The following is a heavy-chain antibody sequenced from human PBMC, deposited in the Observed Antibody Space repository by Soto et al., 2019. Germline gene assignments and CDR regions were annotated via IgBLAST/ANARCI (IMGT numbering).Heavy chain of an antibody. Sequence: VKVSCKASGYTFTAYYMHWVRQAPGQGLEWMGWINPNSGGTNYAQNFQGRVALTRDTSISTAYMEVSRLRSDDTAVYYCASGYSSSSTSILDFWGQGTPVTVSS. CDR3: ASGYSSSSTSILDF. V-gene: IGHV1-2*02. CDR2: INPNSGGT. D-gene: IGHD6-6*01. CDR1: GYTFTAYY. J-gene: IGHJ4*02.